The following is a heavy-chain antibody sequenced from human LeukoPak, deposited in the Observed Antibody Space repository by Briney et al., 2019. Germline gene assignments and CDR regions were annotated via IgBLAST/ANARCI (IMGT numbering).Heavy chain of an antibody. Sequence: GGSLRLSCEVSGSTFSNLWMSWVRQAPGKGLEWVASIRRDGRQKDYFDSVKGRFTVSRDNAKNSLFLQMNSLRVEDTAMYYCISGSGWIFDNWGQGTLVTVST. CDR3: ISGSGWIFDN. D-gene: IGHD6-19*01. J-gene: IGHJ4*02. V-gene: IGHV3-7*01. CDR2: IRRDGRQK. CDR1: GSTFSNLW.